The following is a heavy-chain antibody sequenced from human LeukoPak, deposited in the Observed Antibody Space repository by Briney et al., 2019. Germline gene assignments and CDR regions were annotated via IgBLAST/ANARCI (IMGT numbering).Heavy chain of an antibody. CDR2: ISAYNGDT. CDR3: ARGVVGATLYYFDY. CDR1: GYTFTNYG. V-gene: IGHV1-18*01. D-gene: IGHD1-26*01. J-gene: IGHJ4*02. Sequence: GASVKVSCKASGYTFTNYGIGWARQAPGQGLEWMGWISAYNGDTDYAQKLQGRVTMTTDTSTSTAYMDLRSLRSDDTAVYYCARGVVGATLYYFDYWGQGTLVTVSS.